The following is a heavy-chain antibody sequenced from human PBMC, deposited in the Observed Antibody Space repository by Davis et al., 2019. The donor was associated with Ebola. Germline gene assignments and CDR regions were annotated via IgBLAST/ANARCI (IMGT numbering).Heavy chain of an antibody. Sequence: SETLSLTCTVSGGSISSGDYYWSWIRQPPGKGLEWIGYIYYSGSTNYNPSLKSRVTISVDTSKNQFSLKLSSVTAADTAVYYCARGVAAAVEVAYYYYGMDVWGKGTTVTVSS. D-gene: IGHD6-13*01. CDR1: GGSISSGDYY. CDR2: IYYSGST. V-gene: IGHV4-30-4*01. J-gene: IGHJ6*04. CDR3: ARGVAAAVEVAYYYYGMDV.